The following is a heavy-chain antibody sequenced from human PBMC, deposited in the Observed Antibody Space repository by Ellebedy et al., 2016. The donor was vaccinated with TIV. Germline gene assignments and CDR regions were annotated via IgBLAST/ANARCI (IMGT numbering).Heavy chain of an antibody. J-gene: IGHJ4*02. CDR2: ISAYNGNT. CDR3: ARDRLAGRRDGFDY. CDR1: GYTFTSYC. Sequence: ASVKVSXXASGYTFTSYCISWVRQAPGQGLEWMGWISAYNGNTNYAQKLQGRVTMTTDTSTSTAYMELRSLRSDDTAVYYCARDRLAGRRDGFDYWGQGTLVTVSS. V-gene: IGHV1-18*04. D-gene: IGHD3-16*01.